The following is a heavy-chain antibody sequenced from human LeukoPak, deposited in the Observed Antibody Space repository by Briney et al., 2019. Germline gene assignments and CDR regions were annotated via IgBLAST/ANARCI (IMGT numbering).Heavy chain of an antibody. Sequence: PGGSLRLSCAASGFTFSSYAMSWVRQAPGKGLEWVSAISGSGGSTYYADSVKGRFTISRDNSKNTLYLQMNSLRAEDTAVYYCAKGKPDIVVVVAATPQDYWGQGTLVTVSS. J-gene: IGHJ4*02. CDR1: GFTFSSYA. CDR2: ISGSGGST. CDR3: AKGKPDIVVVVAATPQDY. V-gene: IGHV3-23*01. D-gene: IGHD2-15*01.